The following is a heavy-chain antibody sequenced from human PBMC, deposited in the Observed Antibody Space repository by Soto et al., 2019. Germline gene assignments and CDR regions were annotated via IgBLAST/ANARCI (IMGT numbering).Heavy chain of an antibody. J-gene: IGHJ6*03. CDR2: ISFSGIT. CDR3: ARTTASGYMDV. CDR1: GGSISSYY. D-gene: IGHD4-17*01. Sequence: SETLSLTCTVSGGSISSYYWSWIRQPPGKGLEWIGYISFSGITNYNPSLNSRVTISIETSKNQFSLKLSSVTAADAAIYYCARTTASGYMDVWGKGTTVTVSS. V-gene: IGHV4-59*08.